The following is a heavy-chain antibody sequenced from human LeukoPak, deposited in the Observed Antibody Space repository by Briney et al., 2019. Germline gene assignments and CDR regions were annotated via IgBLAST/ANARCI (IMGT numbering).Heavy chain of an antibody. CDR1: GGSISNYY. J-gene: IGHJ4*02. CDR3: ARASDDFGDYGFDY. D-gene: IGHD4-17*01. V-gene: IGHV4-59*10. CDR2: IYTSGST. Sequence: PSETLSLTCAVSGGSISNYYWNWIRPPAGKGLEWVGRIYTSGSTNYNPSLESRLTVSMDTSKNQFSLRLSSVTAADTAVYYGARASDDFGDYGFDYWGQGTLVTVSS.